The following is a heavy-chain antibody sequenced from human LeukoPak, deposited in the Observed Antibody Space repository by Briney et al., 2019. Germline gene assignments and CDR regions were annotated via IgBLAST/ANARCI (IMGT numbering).Heavy chain of an antibody. CDR3: ARPHYYDSRSDAFDI. V-gene: IGHV3-20*04. D-gene: IGHD3-22*01. Sequence: PGGSLRLSCAASGFTFDDYGMSWVRQAPGKGLEWVSGINWNGGSTGYADSVKGRFTISRDNAKNSLYLQMNSLRAEDTALYYCARPHYYDSRSDAFDIWGQGTMVTVSS. J-gene: IGHJ3*02. CDR2: INWNGGST. CDR1: GFTFDDYG.